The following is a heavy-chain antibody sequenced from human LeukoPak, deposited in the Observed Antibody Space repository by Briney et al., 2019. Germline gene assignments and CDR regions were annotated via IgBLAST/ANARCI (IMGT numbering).Heavy chain of an antibody. CDR3: AAQYSRTWNVGSY. Sequence: PGGSLRLSCVAPGFTFSSHSMNWVRQAPGKGLEWVAVISYDGSNKYYADAVEGRSTISRYSSESTLFLQMNSLRVEDTAVYYCAAQYSRTWNVGSYWGQGTLVTVSS. CDR2: ISYDGSNK. V-gene: IGHV3-30-3*01. D-gene: IGHD6-13*01. J-gene: IGHJ4*02. CDR1: GFTFSSHS.